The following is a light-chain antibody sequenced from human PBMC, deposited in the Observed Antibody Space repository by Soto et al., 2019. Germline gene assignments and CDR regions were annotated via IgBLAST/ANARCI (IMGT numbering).Light chain of an antibody. V-gene: IGLV2-14*01. J-gene: IGLJ2*01. CDR1: NSDVGGHNY. CDR3: SSYTPSSTVV. CDR2: DVD. Sequence: QSALTQPASISGSPGQSITISCTGTNSDVGGHNYVSWYQQYPGKAPKLMNYDVDNRPSGVSYRFSGSKSGKTASLTISGLQAEDEADYYCSSYTPSSTVVFGGGTKVTVL.